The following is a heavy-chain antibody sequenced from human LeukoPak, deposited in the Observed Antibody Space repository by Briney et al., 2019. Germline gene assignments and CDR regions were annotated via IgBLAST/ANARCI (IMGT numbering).Heavy chain of an antibody. D-gene: IGHD3-16*01. CDR1: GLSFSSFA. Sequence: GGSLRLSCAASGLSFSSFAMSWVRQAPARGLEWLSSMKGTGETIYADSVRGRCTLFRDGSRNSVYLQLNNLRVEDTAVYYCARASWVSTADAVRWGQGTVVTVSS. V-gene: IGHV3-23*01. CDR3: ARASWVSTADAVR. J-gene: IGHJ4*02. CDR2: MKGTGET.